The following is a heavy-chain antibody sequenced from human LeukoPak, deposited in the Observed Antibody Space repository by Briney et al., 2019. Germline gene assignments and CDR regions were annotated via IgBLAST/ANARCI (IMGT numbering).Heavy chain of an antibody. Sequence: SQTLSLTCAVSGGSISSGGYSWTWIRQPPGKGLEWIGSIFHSGTTYYNPSLKSRVTISVDRSKNHFSLNLSSVTAADTALYYCASLQFINRVFDVWGQGTMVTVSS. V-gene: IGHV4-30-2*01. CDR1: GGSISSGGYS. CDR3: ASLQFINRVFDV. J-gene: IGHJ3*01. D-gene: IGHD3-10*01. CDR2: IFHSGTT.